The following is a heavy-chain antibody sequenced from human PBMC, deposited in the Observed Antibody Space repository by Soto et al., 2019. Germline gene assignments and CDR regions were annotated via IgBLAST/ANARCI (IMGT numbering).Heavy chain of an antibody. CDR1: GFTFSSYG. J-gene: IGHJ6*02. CDR2: ISYDGSNK. Sequence: SLRLSCAASGFTFSSYGMHWVRQAPGKGLEWVAVISYDGSNKYYADSVKGRFTISRDNSKNTLYLQMNSLRAEDTAVYYCAKDGPVGANGMDVWGQGTTVTVSS. CDR3: AKDGPVGANGMDV. V-gene: IGHV3-30*18. D-gene: IGHD1-26*01.